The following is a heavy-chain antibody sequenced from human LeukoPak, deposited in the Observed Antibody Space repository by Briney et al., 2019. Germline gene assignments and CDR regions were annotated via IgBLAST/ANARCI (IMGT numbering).Heavy chain of an antibody. CDR3: AQDGSWGDYYFYFYIDV. J-gene: IGHJ6*03. D-gene: IGHD3-16*01. CDR1: GFTFCNYA. CDR2: ISASGHYT. V-gene: IGHV3-23*01. Sequence: PGGSLRLSCEGSGFTFCNYAMSWVRQAPGKGLEWVSGISASGHYTYTADSLKGRFTISRDNSKNTLYLQMNSLRAEDTALYYRAQDGSWGDYYFYFYIDVWGKGTTVTVSS.